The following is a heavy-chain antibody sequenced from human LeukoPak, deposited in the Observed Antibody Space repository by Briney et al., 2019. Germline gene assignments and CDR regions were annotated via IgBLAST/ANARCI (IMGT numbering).Heavy chain of an antibody. CDR1: GYTFTGYY. CDR3: ARGRGIVGARKDYYYGMDV. CDR2: INPNSGGT. V-gene: IGHV1-2*04. Sequence: ASVKVSCKASGYTFTGYYMHWVRQAPGQGLEWMGWINPNSGGTNYAQKFQGWVTMTRDTSISTAYMELSRLRSDDTAVYYCARGRGIVGARKDYYYGMDVWGQGTTVTVSS. J-gene: IGHJ6*02. D-gene: IGHD1-26*01.